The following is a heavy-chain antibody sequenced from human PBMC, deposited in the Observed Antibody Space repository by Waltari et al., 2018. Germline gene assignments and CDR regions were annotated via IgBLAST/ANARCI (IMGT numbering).Heavy chain of an antibody. J-gene: IGHJ4*02. Sequence: QVQLQESGPGLVKPSETLSLTCTVSGGSISSYYWSWIRQPPGKGLEWIGYIYYSGSTNYNPALKSRVTISVDTSKNQFSLKLSSVTAADTAGYYCARDGEGYFDYWGQGTLVTVSS. D-gene: IGHD2-21*01. V-gene: IGHV4-59*01. CDR1: GGSISSYY. CDR2: IYYSGST. CDR3: ARDGEGYFDY.